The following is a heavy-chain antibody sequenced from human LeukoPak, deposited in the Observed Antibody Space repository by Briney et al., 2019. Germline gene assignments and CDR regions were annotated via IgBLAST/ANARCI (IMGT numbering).Heavy chain of an antibody. D-gene: IGHD3-16*02. J-gene: IGHJ3*01. V-gene: IGHV3-9*01. CDR2: ISWNSGSI. Sequence: GRSLRLSCAASGFTFNDYAMQWVRQPPGKGLEWVSGISWNSGSIGYADSVKGRFTISRDNAKNSLYLQMNSLRAEDTALYYCVKVYNVIENAFDLWGQGTMVSASS. CDR1: GFTFNDYA. CDR3: VKVYNVIENAFDL.